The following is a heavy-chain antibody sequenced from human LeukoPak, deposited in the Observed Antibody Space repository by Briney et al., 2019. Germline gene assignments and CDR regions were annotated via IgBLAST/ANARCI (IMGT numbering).Heavy chain of an antibody. CDR2: ISSDGNTI. Sequence: GGSLRLSSAASGFTFTTYNINWVRQTPGKGLEWISYISSDGNTIYYADSVKGRFTISRDNAKNSVYLQMNSLRDEDTAIYHCARDYGGHGEYFDYWGQGTLVTVSS. CDR3: ARDYGGHGEYFDY. D-gene: IGHD4-23*01. CDR1: GFTFTTYN. V-gene: IGHV3-48*03. J-gene: IGHJ4*02.